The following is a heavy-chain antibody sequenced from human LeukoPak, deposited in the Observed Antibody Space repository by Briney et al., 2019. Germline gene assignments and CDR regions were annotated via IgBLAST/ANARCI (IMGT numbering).Heavy chain of an antibody. CDR3: ARELHSSSGAFDI. CDR2: IWYDGSNK. J-gene: IGHJ3*02. D-gene: IGHD6-6*01. V-gene: IGHV3-33*01. CDR1: GFTFSSYG. Sequence: PGGSLRLSCAASGFTFSSYGMHWVRQAPDKGLEWVAVIWYDGSNKYYADSVKGRFTISRDNSKNTLYLQMNSLRAEDTAVYYCARELHSSSGAFDIWGQGQWSPSLQ.